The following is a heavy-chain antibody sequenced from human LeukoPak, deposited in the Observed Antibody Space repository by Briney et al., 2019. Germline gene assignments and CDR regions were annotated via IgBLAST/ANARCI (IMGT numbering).Heavy chain of an antibody. CDR1: GFTISSYA. J-gene: IGHJ4*02. CDR2: ISGSGGST. V-gene: IGHV3-23*01. CDR3: AKDTERLGGFDY. D-gene: IGHD1-1*01. Sequence: GGSLRLSCAASGFTISSYAMSWVRQAPGKGLEWVSAISGSGGSTYYADSVKGRFTISRDNSKNTLYLQMNSLRAEDTAVYYCAKDTERLGGFDYWGQGTLVTVSS.